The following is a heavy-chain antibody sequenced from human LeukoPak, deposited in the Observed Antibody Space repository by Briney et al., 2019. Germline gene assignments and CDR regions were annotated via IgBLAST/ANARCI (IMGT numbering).Heavy chain of an antibody. CDR3: ARETIAAAGKGFDP. Sequence: GGSLRLSCAASGFTFNRRGMHWVRQAPGKGLEWVSSISSSSSYIYYADSVKGRFTTSRDNAKKSLYLQMNSLRAEDTAMYYCARETIAAAGKGFDPWGQGTLVTVSS. J-gene: IGHJ5*02. V-gene: IGHV3-21*01. CDR2: ISSSSSYI. D-gene: IGHD6-13*01. CDR1: GFTFNRRG.